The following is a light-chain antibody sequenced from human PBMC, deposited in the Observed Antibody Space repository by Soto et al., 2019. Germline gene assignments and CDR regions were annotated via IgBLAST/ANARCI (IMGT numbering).Light chain of an antibody. Sequence: EIALTQSPGTLSLSPGERATLSCRASQSVSSSYLAWYQQKPGQAPRLLIYGASSRATGIPDRFSGSGSGTDFTLTISRLEPEDVAVYYCQQYGSSPETFGQGTKVEIK. CDR3: QQYGSSPET. CDR2: GAS. CDR1: QSVSSSY. V-gene: IGKV3-20*01. J-gene: IGKJ1*01.